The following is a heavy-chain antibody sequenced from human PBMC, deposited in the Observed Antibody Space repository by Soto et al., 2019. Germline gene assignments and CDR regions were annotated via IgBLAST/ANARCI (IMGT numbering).Heavy chain of an antibody. CDR1: GFTFSSYA. V-gene: IGHV3-23*01. CDR3: AKTPLYDSSGLFDY. D-gene: IGHD3-22*01. Sequence: GGSLRLSCAASGFTFSSYAMSWVRQAPGKGLEWVSAISGSGGSTYYADSVKGRFTISRDNSKNTLYLQMNSLRAEDAAVYYCAKTPLYDSSGLFDYWGQGTLVTVSS. J-gene: IGHJ4*02. CDR2: ISGSGGST.